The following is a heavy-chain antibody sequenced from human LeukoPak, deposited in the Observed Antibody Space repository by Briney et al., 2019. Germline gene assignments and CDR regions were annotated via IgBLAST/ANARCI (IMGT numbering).Heavy chain of an antibody. J-gene: IGHJ4*02. CDR3: ASELPSSSWYDY. CDR1: GFAFGDYW. CDR2: IKKDRSAK. D-gene: IGHD6-13*01. V-gene: IGHV3-7*01. Sequence: GGSLRLSCAASGFAFGDYWMTWVRQAPGKGLEWVANIKKDRSAKYYVASVRGRFTISRDNAKNSLYLQMNSLRAEDTAVYYCASELPSSSWYDYWGQGTLVTVSS.